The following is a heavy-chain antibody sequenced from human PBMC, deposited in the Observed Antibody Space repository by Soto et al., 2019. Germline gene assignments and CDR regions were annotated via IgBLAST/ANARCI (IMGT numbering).Heavy chain of an antibody. CDR3: TRHLRGYFDL. CDR2: IRSKANSYAT. V-gene: IGHV3-73*02. Sequence: EVQLVESGGGLVQPGGSLKLSCAASGFTFSGSAMHWVRQASGKGLEWVGRIRSKANSYATAYAASVKGRFTISRDDSKTTAYLQMNSLKTEDTAVYYCTRHLRGYFDLWGRGTLVTVSS. J-gene: IGHJ2*01. CDR1: GFTFSGSA.